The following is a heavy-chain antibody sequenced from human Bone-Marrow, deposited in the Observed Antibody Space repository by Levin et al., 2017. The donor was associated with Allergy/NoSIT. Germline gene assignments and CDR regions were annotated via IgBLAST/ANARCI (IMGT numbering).Heavy chain of an antibody. CDR2: INHSGST. J-gene: IGHJ5*02. D-gene: IGHD3-22*01. CDR3: ARGGRRITMIVVVTHNWFDP. CDR1: GGSFSGYY. V-gene: IGHV4-34*01. Sequence: SETLSLTCAVYGGSFSGYYWSWIRQPPGKGLEWIGEINHSGSTNYNPSLKSRVTISVDTSKNQFSLKLSSVTAADTAVYYCARGGRRITMIVVVTHNWFDPWGQGTLVTVSS.